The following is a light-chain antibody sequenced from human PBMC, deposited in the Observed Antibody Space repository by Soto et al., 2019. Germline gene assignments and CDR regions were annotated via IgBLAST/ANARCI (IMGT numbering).Light chain of an antibody. Sequence: QSVLTQPPSVSGAPGQRVTISCTWSSSNIGAGYDVHWYQQLPGTAPKLLIYGNSNRPSGVPDRFSGSKSGTSASLAITGRQAEDEADYYCQSYDSSLSGVVFGGGTKLTVL. CDR2: GNS. V-gene: IGLV1-40*01. CDR3: QSYDSSLSGVV. J-gene: IGLJ2*01. CDR1: SSNIGAGYD.